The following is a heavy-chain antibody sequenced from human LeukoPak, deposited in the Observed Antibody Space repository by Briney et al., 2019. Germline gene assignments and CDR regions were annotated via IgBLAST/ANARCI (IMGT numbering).Heavy chain of an antibody. CDR2: IGDAGAT. J-gene: IGHJ3*02. CDR1: GFRFSDYG. Sequence: GGSLRLSCTASGFRFSDYGMHWVRQGTGEGPEWVSGIGDAGATFYPGSVKGRFTISRENAKNSLYLQMNSLRVGDTAVYYCARAVAGTDNSFDIWGQGTMVTVSS. CDR3: ARAVAGTDNSFDI. D-gene: IGHD6-19*01. V-gene: IGHV3-13*04.